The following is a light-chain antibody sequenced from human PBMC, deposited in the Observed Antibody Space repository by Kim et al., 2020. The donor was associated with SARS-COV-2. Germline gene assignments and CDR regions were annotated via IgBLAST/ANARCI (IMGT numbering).Light chain of an antibody. CDR3: QQYYSTPIT. Sequence: ATINCKSSQSVLYSSNNKNYLAWYQQKPGQPPKLLIYWASTRESGVPDRFSGSGSGTDFTLTISSPQAEDVAVYYCQQYYSTPITFGQGTRLEIK. CDR2: WAS. CDR1: QSVLYSSNNKNY. J-gene: IGKJ5*01. V-gene: IGKV4-1*01.